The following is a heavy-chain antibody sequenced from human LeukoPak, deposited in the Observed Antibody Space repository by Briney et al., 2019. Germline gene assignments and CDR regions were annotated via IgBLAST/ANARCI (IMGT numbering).Heavy chain of an antibody. J-gene: IGHJ4*02. CDR3: ARKRSVLLWFGEAGREYFDY. Sequence: SETLSLTCTVSGGSISSYYWSWIRQPPGKGLEWIGRIYTSGSTNYNPSLKSRVTISVDTSKNQFSLKLSSVTAADTAVYYCARKRSVLLWFGEAGREYFDYWGQGTLVTVSS. V-gene: IGHV4-4*07. CDR1: GGSISSYY. D-gene: IGHD3-10*01. CDR2: IYTSGST.